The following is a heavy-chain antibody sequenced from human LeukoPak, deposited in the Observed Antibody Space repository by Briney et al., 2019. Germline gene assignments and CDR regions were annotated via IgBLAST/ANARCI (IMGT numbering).Heavy chain of an antibody. CDR3: AREGRSLRAFDI. J-gene: IGHJ3*02. CDR1: GGSISSYF. CDR2: ISYSGST. Sequence: SSETLSLTCTVSGGSISSYFWSWIRQPPGKGLEWIGYISYSGSTKYNPSLKSRVTISVDTSKNQFSLKLSSVTAADTAVFYCAREGRSLRAFDIWGQGTMVTVSS. D-gene: IGHD4-23*01. V-gene: IGHV4-59*12.